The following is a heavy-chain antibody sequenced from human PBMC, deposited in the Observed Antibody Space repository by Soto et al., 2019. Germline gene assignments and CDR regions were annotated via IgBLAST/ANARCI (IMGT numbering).Heavy chain of an antibody. CDR1: GGSISSSSYY. V-gene: IGHV4-39*01. CDR2: IYYSGST. D-gene: IGHD2-2*01. J-gene: IGHJ3*02. CDR3: AADCSSTSCYVSDAFDI. Sequence: QLQLQESGPGLVKPSETLSLTCTVSGGSISSSSYYWGWIRQPPGKGLEWIGSIYYSGSTYYNPSLKSRVTISVDTSKNQFSLKLSSVTAADTAVYYCAADCSSTSCYVSDAFDIWGQGTMVTVSS.